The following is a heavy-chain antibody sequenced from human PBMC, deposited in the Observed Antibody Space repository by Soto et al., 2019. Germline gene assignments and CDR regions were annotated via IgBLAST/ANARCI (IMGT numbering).Heavy chain of an antibody. CDR1: GGSISGFY. V-gene: IGHV4-34*02. Sequence: QVHLEERGAGLLKPSENLSLTCAVSGGSISGFYWSWIRQSPVKGLEWIGEISHRGRTNYNPSLKIRVTISLDSSKNQFSLSLSAVPATDTAVYYCTRGSIAVGGYFDSWGQGALITVSS. CDR2: ISHRGRT. D-gene: IGHD6-19*01. CDR3: TRGSIAVGGYFDS. J-gene: IGHJ4*02.